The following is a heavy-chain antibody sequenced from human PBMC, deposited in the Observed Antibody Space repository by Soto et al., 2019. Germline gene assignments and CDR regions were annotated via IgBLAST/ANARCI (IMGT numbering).Heavy chain of an antibody. CDR2: IYYSGST. J-gene: IGHJ6*02. Sequence: PSETLSLTCTVSGGSISSYYWSWIRQPPGKGLEWIGYIYYSGSTNYNPSLKSRVTISVDTSKNQFSLKLSSVTAADTAVYYCARDRDSSSWDGYYYYYGMDVWGQGTTVTV. V-gene: IGHV4-59*01. D-gene: IGHD6-13*01. CDR1: GGSISSYY. CDR3: ARDRDSSSWDGYYYYYGMDV.